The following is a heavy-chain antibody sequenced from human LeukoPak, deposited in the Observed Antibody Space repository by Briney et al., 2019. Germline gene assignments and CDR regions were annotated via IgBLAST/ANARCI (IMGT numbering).Heavy chain of an antibody. J-gene: IGHJ3*02. D-gene: IGHD4-17*01. CDR3: ARDPGLTTGDAFDI. Sequence: SQTLSLTCTVSGGSISSGSYYWSWIRQPAGKGLEWIGRIYTSGSTNYNPSLKSRVTISADTSKNQFSLKLTSVTAADTAVYYCARDPGLTTGDAFDIWGQGTMVTVSS. CDR2: IYTSGST. V-gene: IGHV4-61*02. CDR1: GGSISSGSYY.